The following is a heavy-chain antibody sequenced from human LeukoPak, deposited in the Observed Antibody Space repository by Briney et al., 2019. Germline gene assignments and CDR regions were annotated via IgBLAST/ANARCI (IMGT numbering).Heavy chain of an antibody. Sequence: SETLSLTCTVSGGSISSYYWSRIRQPPGKGLEWIGYIYYSGSTNYNPSLKSRVTISVDTSKNQFSLKLSSVTAADTAVYYCARGIAAGNDYWGQGTLVTVSS. D-gene: IGHD6-13*01. CDR2: IYYSGST. CDR3: ARGIAAGNDY. V-gene: IGHV4-59*01. CDR1: GGSISSYY. J-gene: IGHJ4*02.